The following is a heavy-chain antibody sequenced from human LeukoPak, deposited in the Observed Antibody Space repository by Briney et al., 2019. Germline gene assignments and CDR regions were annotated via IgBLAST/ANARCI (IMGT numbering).Heavy chain of an antibody. CDR1: GFTFSSYQ. Sequence: PGGCLRLSCAASGFTFSSYQMNWVRQAPGKGLGWVSYISSSGSTIYYAESVKGRFTISRDNAKNSLYLQMNSLRAEDTAVYYFASPHSSGYYSHWGQGTLVTVSS. V-gene: IGHV3-48*03. CDR3: ASPHSSGYYSH. D-gene: IGHD3-22*01. CDR2: ISSSGSTI. J-gene: IGHJ4*02.